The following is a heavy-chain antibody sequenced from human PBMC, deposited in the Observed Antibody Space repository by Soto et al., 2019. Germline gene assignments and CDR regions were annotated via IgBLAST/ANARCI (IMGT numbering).Heavy chain of an antibody. CDR2: INANNGGA. CDR1: GYTFTDYH. V-gene: IGHV1-2*02. Sequence: ASVKVSCKASGYTFTDYHIHWVRQAPGQGLEFMGWINANNGGAGSAQQFQGRVTVARDTSITTVYMELSNLRSDDTAVYYCAREGGSETLQPSYNWFDTWGQGTLLTVSS. CDR3: AREGGSETLQPSYNWFDT. D-gene: IGHD6-25*01. J-gene: IGHJ5*02.